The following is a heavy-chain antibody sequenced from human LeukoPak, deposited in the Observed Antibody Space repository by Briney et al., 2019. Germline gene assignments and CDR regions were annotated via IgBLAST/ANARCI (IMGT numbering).Heavy chain of an antibody. CDR1: GYTFTSYG. D-gene: IGHD2-15*01. Sequence: ASVKVSCKASGYTFTSYGISWVRQAPGQGLEWMGWISAYNGNTNYAQKLQGRVTMTTDTSTSTAYMELRSLRSDDTAVYYCARERTVAVAATPLDYWGQGTLVTVSS. CDR3: ARERTVAVAATPLDY. J-gene: IGHJ4*02. V-gene: IGHV1-18*01. CDR2: ISAYNGNT.